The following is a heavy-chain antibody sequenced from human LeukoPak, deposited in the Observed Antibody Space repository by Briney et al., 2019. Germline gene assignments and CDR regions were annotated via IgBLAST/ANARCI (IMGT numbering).Heavy chain of an antibody. CDR1: GFTFSSYA. D-gene: IGHD3-10*01. V-gene: IGHV3-64*01. J-gene: IGHJ6*03. Sequence: GGSLRLSCAASGFTFSSYAMHWVRQAPGKGLEYVSAISSNGVSTYYANSVKGRFTISRDNSKNTLYLQMGSLRAEDMAVYYCAREFGYYYMDVWSKGTTVTVSS. CDR2: ISSNGVST. CDR3: AREFGYYYMDV.